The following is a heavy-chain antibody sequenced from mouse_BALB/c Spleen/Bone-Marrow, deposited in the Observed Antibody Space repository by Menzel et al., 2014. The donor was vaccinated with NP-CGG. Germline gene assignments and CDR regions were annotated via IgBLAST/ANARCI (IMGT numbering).Heavy chain of an antibody. Sequence: VQLVESGPGLVAPSQSLSITCTVSGFSLTSYGVHWVRQPPGKGLEWLGVIWAGGSTNYNSALMSRLSISKDNSKSRVFLKMISLQTDDTAMYYCARVTSSAVGAMDYWGQGTSVTVSS. V-gene: IGHV2-9*02. D-gene: IGHD3-2*02. CDR2: IWAGGST. CDR1: GFSLTSYG. CDR3: ARVTSSAVGAMDY. J-gene: IGHJ4*01.